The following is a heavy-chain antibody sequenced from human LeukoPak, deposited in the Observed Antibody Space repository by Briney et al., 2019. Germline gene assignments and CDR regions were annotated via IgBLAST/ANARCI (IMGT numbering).Heavy chain of an antibody. V-gene: IGHV3-23*01. CDR2: ITGSGGST. Sequence: GGSLRLSCGASGFTFTTYAMTWVRQAPGKGLEWVSSITGSGGSTYYGDSVKGRFTISRDNAKNSLYLQMNSLRAEDTAVYYCARLYDGSAYHADHFDYWGQGTLVIVSS. CDR1: GFTFTTYA. J-gene: IGHJ4*02. D-gene: IGHD3-22*01. CDR3: ARLYDGSAYHADHFDY.